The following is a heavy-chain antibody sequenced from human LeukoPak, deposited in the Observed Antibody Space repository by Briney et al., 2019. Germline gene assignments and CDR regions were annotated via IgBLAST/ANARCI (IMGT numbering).Heavy chain of an antibody. J-gene: IGHJ5*02. CDR3: ARRHDYYYGSGSYNNWFDP. CDR2: FFLKGST. Sequence: SETLSLTCTVSGYSITSAYYWGWIRQPPGKGLEWIGSFFLKGSTYYNPSLKSRVTISVDTSKNQFSLKLSSVTAADTAVYYCARRHDYYYGSGSYNNWFDPWGQGTLVTVSS. D-gene: IGHD3-10*01. V-gene: IGHV4-38-2*02. CDR1: GYSITSAYY.